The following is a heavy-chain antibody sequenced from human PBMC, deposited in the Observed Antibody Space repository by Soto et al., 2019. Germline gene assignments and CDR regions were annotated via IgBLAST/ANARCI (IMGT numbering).Heavy chain of an antibody. CDR1: GGSISSYY. V-gene: IGHV4-59*01. CDR3: ARAYGSGSYYMSYSFDY. CDR2: IYYSGST. D-gene: IGHD3-10*01. J-gene: IGHJ4*02. Sequence: SETLSLTCTVSGGSISSYYWSWIRQPPGKGLEWIGYIYYSGSTNYNPSLKSRVTISVDTSKNQFSLKLSSVTAADTAVYYCARAYGSGSYYMSYSFDYWGQGTLVTVSS.